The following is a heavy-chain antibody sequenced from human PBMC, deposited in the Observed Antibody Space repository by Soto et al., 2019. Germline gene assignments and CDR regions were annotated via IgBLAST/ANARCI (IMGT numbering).Heavy chain of an antibody. Sequence: EVQLVESGGGLVQPGGSLRLSCAASGFTLSSYWMHWVRQAPGKGLVWVSRSNTDGSSTTYADSVKGRFTISRDNAKNPLYRKRKGRGAEARLFFYCEREGGYGRGDTCHDLTGSAPGGQEPLVTVPS. CDR1: GFTLSSYW. D-gene: IGHD2-15*01. CDR3: EREGGYGRGDTCHDLTGSAP. V-gene: IGHV3-74*01. J-gene: IGHJ5*02. CDR2: SNTDGSST.